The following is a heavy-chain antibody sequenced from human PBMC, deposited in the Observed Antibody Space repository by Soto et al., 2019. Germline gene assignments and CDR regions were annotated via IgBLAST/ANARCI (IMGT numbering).Heavy chain of an antibody. Sequence: QLQLQESGPGLVKPSETLSLTCTVSGGSISSSSYYWGWIRQPPGKGLEWIGSIYYSGSTYYNPSLKSRVTISVDTSKNQFSLKLSSVTAADTAVYYCARLSDRVQLSGSYYAPPPDYGMDVWGQGTTVTVSS. CDR2: IYYSGST. V-gene: IGHV4-39*01. CDR3: ARLSDRVQLSGSYYAPPPDYGMDV. J-gene: IGHJ6*02. CDR1: GGSISSSSYY. D-gene: IGHD1-26*01.